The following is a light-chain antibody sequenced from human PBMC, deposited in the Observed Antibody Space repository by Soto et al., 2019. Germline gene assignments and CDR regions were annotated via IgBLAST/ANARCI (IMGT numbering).Light chain of an antibody. CDR2: EVS. CDR1: SSDVGGYNY. Sequence: QSALTQPASVSGSPGQSITISCTGTSSDVGGYNYVSWFQQHPGIVPKLMIYEVSNRPSGVSNRFSGSKSDNTASLTISGLQSEDEAYYYCISYTSKSTWVFGGGTKLTVL. CDR3: ISYTSKSTWV. V-gene: IGLV2-14*01. J-gene: IGLJ2*01.